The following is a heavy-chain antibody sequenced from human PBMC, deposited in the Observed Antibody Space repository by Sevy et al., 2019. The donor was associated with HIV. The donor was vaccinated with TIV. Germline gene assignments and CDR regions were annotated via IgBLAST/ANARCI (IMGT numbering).Heavy chain of an antibody. V-gene: IGHV3-33*01. CDR3: ARGSLYSSGWSESLDC. CDR1: GFTFGTYG. D-gene: IGHD6-19*01. Sequence: GGSLRLSCVASGFTFGTYGMDWVRQAPGKGLEWVAVIWYDGSNKYYGDSVKGLFTISRDNSKNTQYLQMNSLRAEDTAVYYCARGSLYSSGWSESLDCWGQGTLVTVSS. J-gene: IGHJ4*02. CDR2: IWYDGSNK.